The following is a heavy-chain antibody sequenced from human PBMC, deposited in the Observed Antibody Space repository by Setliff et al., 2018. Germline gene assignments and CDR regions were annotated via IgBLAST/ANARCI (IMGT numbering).Heavy chain of an antibody. CDR1: GFSFSNYA. Sequence: GGSLRLSCEASGFSFSNYAMNWVRQAPGKGLEWVASFSSRNDYIYHADLVKGRFTISRDNAKTSLYLQMDSLRAEDTAVYFCARSPGWIPWFDSWGQGTLVTVSS. D-gene: IGHD5-18*01. CDR3: ARSPGWIPWFDS. CDR2: FSSRNDYI. V-gene: IGHV3-21*01. J-gene: IGHJ5*01.